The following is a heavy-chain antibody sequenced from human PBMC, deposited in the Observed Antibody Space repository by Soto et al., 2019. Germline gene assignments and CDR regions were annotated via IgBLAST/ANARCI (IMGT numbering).Heavy chain of an antibody. Sequence: ASVKVSCKASDYTFTSHGFTWVRQAPGQGLEWMGWISIYNGNTHYAQKFQGRLTLTTDTSTSTAYMELRSLTSDDTAVYFCARSPMAPAPVDFWGKGTLVTVS. V-gene: IGHV1-18*04. CDR1: DYTFTSHG. D-gene: IGHD6-13*01. CDR2: ISIYNGNT. CDR3: ARSPMAPAPVDF. J-gene: IGHJ4*02.